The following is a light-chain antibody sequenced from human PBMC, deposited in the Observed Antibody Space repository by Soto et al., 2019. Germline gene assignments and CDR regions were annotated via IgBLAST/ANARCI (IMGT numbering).Light chain of an antibody. CDR2: KAS. J-gene: IGKJ1*01. CDR3: QQYNSYRT. Sequence: DIPMTQSPSTLSASVGDRVTITCRASQSISIWLAWYQQKPGKAPNLLIYKASSLESGVPSRFSGSGSGTEFTLTISSLQPDDFATYYCQQYNSYRTFGQGTKVEIK. CDR1: QSISIW. V-gene: IGKV1-5*03.